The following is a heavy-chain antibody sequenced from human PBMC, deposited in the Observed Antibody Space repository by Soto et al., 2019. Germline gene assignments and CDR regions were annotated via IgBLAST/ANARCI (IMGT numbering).Heavy chain of an antibody. Sequence: QVHLQESGPGLVKPSQTLSLTCTVSGGPISNNDDYWTWIRQSPGKGLEWIGYISNSGSTSYNTSLKGRLTISLDMSKKQFPLKLTSVTAADTAVYYCARGRSFTIFGVVRPLHYFDPWGQGILVTVAS. CDR3: ARGRSFTIFGVVRPLHYFDP. D-gene: IGHD3-3*01. CDR1: GGPISNNDDY. CDR2: ISNSGST. J-gene: IGHJ5*02. V-gene: IGHV4-30-4*01.